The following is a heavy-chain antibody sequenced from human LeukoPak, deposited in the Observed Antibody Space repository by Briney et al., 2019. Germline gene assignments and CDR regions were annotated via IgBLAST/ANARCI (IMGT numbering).Heavy chain of an antibody. CDR2: IDSDGSTT. J-gene: IGHJ4*02. D-gene: IGHD2-2*01. CDR3: ARGLTPLGYCSSTSCLMNY. V-gene: IGHV3-74*01. Sequence: PGGSLRLSCAVSGFTFSSYWMHWVRQAPGKGLVWVSRIDSDGSTTDYADSVKGRFTISRDNANNTLYLQMNSLRAEDAGVYYCARGLTPLGYCSSTSCLMNYWGQGTLVTVSS. CDR1: GFTFSSYW.